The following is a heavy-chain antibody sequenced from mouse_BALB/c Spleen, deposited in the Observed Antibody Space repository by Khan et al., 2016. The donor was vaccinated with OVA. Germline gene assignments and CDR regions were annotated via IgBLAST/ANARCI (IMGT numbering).Heavy chain of an antibody. V-gene: IGHV1-4*01. J-gene: IGHJ3*01. CDR2: IIPSNDYT. CDR1: GYTFTTYT. D-gene: IGHD2-14*01. CDR3: AREGTYYRSDGCFAY. Sequence: QVQLKQSGAELARPGASVKMSCKASGYTFTTYTIHWVKQRPGQGLEWIGYIIPSNDYTNYNQKFKDRATLTEDTSSSTAYMQRSSLTSEDSAVYYCAREGTYYRSDGCFAYWGQGTLVTVSA.